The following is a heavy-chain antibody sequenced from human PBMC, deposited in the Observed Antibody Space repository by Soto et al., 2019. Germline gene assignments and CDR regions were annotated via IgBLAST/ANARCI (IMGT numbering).Heavy chain of an antibody. D-gene: IGHD3-22*01. CDR1: GGSFSGYY. Sequence: QVQLQQWGAGLLKPSETLSLTCAVYGGSFSGYYWSWIRQPPGKGLEWIGEINHSGSTNYNPSLKSRVTISVDTSMNQFSLKLSSVTAADTAVYYCASRKYYYDSSGIDYWGQGTLVTVSS. V-gene: IGHV4-34*01. CDR3: ASRKYYYDSSGIDY. CDR2: INHSGST. J-gene: IGHJ4*02.